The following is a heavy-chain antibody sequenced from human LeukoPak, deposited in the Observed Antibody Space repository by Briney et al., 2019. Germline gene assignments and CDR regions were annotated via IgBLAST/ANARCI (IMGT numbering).Heavy chain of an antibody. J-gene: IGHJ5*01. CDR2: ISSSSGDTK. D-gene: IGHD3-10*01. CDR1: GFTFSIYE. Sequence: PGGSLRLSCATSGFTFSIYEMNWVRQAPGKGLEWVSYISSSSGDTKYYADSVKGRFTISRDNAKNSLYLQMSSLRAEDTAFYYCARPMVRGVNWFDCWGQGTLVTVSS. V-gene: IGHV3-48*03. CDR3: ARPMVRGVNWFDC.